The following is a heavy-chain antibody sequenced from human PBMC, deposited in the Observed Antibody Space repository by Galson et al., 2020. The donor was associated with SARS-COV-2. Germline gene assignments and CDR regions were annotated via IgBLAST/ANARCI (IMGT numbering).Heavy chain of an antibody. D-gene: IGHD6-19*01. CDR1: GYSFSNYW. CDR3: VRHKMADTLGVAY. V-gene: IGHV5-51*01. Sequence: GESLKISCKGSGYSFSNYWIGWVRQMPGKGLEWIGIIYPGDSETRNSPSFQGQVTISADTSISTAYLQWSSLKASDTAMYFCVRHKMADTLGVAYWGHGTQVTVSS. J-gene: IGHJ4*01. CDR2: IYPGDSET.